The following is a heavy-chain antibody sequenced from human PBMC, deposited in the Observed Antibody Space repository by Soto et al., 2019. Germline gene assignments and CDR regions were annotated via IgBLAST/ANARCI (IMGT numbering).Heavy chain of an antibody. D-gene: IGHD3-3*01. CDR3: AREIFGVIISGGRDAFDI. CDR1: GGTFSTYA. Sequence: SVKVSCKASGGTFSTYAISWVRQAPGQGLEWVGGIIPIFGTAKYAQKFQGRVTITADESTSTAYMELSSLRSEDTAVYYCAREIFGVIISGGRDAFDIWGQGTMVTVSS. J-gene: IGHJ3*02. CDR2: IIPIFGTA. V-gene: IGHV1-69*13.